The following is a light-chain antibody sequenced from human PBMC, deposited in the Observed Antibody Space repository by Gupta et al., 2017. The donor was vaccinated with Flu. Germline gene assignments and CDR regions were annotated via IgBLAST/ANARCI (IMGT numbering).Light chain of an antibody. J-gene: IGLJ1*01. CDR1: RSDIGDYKY. CDR2: EVR. V-gene: IGLV2-14*01. CDR3: SSYATTGTLV. Sequence: SITISCTGTRSDIGDYKYVSWYQQYPGKAPQLIIYEVRNRPSRVSSRFSGSKSGNTASLTISGLQAEDEADYFCSSYATTGTLVFGSGTTVTV.